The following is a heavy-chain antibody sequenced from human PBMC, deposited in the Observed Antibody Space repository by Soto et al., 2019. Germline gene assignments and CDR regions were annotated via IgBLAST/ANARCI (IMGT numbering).Heavy chain of an antibody. Sequence: PGGSLRLSCAASGFTFSAYWMHWVRQTPGEGLVWVSHIESDGSITTYADSVKGRFTVSRDNAKNTLYLQMNSLRAEDTAVYHCVKGRSYYYYYGVDVWGQGTTVTVSS. CDR2: IESDGSIT. J-gene: IGHJ6*02. CDR3: VKGRSYYYYYGVDV. CDR1: GFTFSAYW. V-gene: IGHV3-74*01.